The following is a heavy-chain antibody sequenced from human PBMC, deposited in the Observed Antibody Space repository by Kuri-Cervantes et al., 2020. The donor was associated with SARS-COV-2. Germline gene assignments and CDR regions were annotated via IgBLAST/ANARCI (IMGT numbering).Heavy chain of an antibody. V-gene: IGHV4-59*08. J-gene: IGHJ4*02. CDR3: ARLAPESPFDY. CDR2: IYYSGST. D-gene: IGHD5-12*01. Sequence: GSLRLSCTVSGGSISSHYWSWIRQPPGKGLEWTGYIYYSGSTNYNPSLKSRVTISVDTSKNQFSLKLSSVTAADTAVYYCARLAPESPFDYWGQGTLVTVSS. CDR1: GGSISSHY.